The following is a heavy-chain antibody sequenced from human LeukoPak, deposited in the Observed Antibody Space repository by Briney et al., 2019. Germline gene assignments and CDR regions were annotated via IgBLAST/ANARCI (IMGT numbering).Heavy chain of an antibody. Sequence: SETLSLTCSVSGGSISGYYWNRIRQPPGKGLEWLGYIYSSGSTTYNPSLKSRVTISVDTSKNQFSLKLTSVTAADTAVYYCARHDIWGPGTMVTVSS. J-gene: IGHJ3*02. CDR2: IYSSGST. V-gene: IGHV4-59*01. CDR3: ARHDI. CDR1: GGSISGYY.